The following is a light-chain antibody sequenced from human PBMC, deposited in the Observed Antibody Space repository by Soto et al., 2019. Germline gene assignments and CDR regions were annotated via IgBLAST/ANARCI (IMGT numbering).Light chain of an antibody. CDR1: QSVSSN. Sequence: IVVTHSQATLSVSPGERATLSCSSSQSVSSNLAWYQQKPGQAPRLLIYGASTRATGIPARFSGSGSGTEFTLTISSLKSEDFAVYYCQQYNNWHTVTFGHGTRLEIK. V-gene: IGKV3-15*01. CDR3: QQYNNWHTVT. CDR2: GAS. J-gene: IGKJ5*01.